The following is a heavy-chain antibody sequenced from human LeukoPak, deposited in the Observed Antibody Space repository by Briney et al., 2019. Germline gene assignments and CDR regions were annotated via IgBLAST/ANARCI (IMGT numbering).Heavy chain of an antibody. V-gene: IGHV3-21*01. Sequence: GGSLRLSCAASGFTVSSNYMTWVRQAPGKGLEWVSSISSSSSYIYYADSVKGRFTISRDNAKNSLYLQMNSLRAEDTAVYYCARDDRTTVTTGTRFYYYYMDVWGKGTTVTISS. CDR2: ISSSSSYI. CDR3: ARDDRTTVTTGTRFYYYYMDV. D-gene: IGHD4-17*01. CDR1: GFTVSSNY. J-gene: IGHJ6*03.